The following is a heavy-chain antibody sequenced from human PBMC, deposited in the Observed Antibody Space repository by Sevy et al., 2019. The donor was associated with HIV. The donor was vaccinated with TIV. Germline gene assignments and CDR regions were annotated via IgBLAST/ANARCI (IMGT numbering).Heavy chain of an antibody. V-gene: IGHV3-23*01. CDR1: GFTFSSYA. CDR2: ISGNGGYT. CDR3: AKGSTSSSKVGYFDY. Sequence: GGSLRLSCAASGFTFSSYAMSWVRQAPGKGLEWVSVISGNGGYTYYADSVKGRFTISRDTSKNTLYLQMNSLRAEDTSVYYCAKGSTSSSKVGYFDYWGQGTLVTVSS. D-gene: IGHD2-2*01. J-gene: IGHJ4*02.